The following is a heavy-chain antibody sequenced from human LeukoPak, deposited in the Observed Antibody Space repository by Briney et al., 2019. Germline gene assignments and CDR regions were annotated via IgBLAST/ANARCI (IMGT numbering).Heavy chain of an antibody. CDR2: IKQDGSEK. J-gene: IGHJ3*02. Sequence: YPGGSLRLSCAASGFTFSSYWMSWVRQAPGKGLEWVANIKQDGSEKYYVDSVKGRFTISRDNAKNTLFLQMNSLRAEDTAVYYCARERQWLTHAFDIWGQGTMVTVSS. CDR3: ARERQWLTHAFDI. V-gene: IGHV3-7*01. D-gene: IGHD6-19*01. CDR1: GFTFSSYW.